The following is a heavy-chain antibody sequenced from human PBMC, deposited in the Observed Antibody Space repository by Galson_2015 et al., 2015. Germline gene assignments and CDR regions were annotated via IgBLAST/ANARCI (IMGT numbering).Heavy chain of an antibody. CDR2: ISSGGISI. CDR1: GFTFSDYY. J-gene: IGHJ4*02. CDR3: ARGSGYNPFDY. Sequence: SLRLSCAASGFTFSDYYMSWIRQAPGKGLEWISYISSGGISIYYADSVKGRFTISRDNAKNSLYLQMNSLRADDTAVYYCARGSGYNPFDYWGQGTLVTVSS. V-gene: IGHV3-11*01. D-gene: IGHD5-24*01.